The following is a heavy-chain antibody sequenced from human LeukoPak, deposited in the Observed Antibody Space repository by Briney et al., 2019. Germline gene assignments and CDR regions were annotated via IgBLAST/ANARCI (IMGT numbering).Heavy chain of an antibody. CDR1: GGSIMTTNW. Sequence: SGTLSLTCAVSGGSIMTTNWWSWVRQPPGKGLEWIGEVHLNGATNYNPSLESRVSMSIDTSKNQMSLKLTSVTAADTAIYYCTRESGAFSPFGFWGQGTLFTVSS. D-gene: IGHD1-26*01. CDR3: TRESGAFSPFGF. J-gene: IGHJ4*02. V-gene: IGHV4-4*02. CDR2: VHLNGAT.